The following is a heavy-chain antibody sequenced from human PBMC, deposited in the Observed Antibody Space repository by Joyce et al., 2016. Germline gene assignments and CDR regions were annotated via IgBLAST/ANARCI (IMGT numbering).Heavy chain of an antibody. Sequence: EVQLLESGGGLVQPGGSLRLSCSASGFTFSGYAMSWVRQAPRKGLEWVSSISNSASTTYYTASVKGRFTISRDNSKNTLYLHMNSLRAEDTAVYFCAKDRRSVAGAHDYWGQGTLVTVSS. D-gene: IGHD6-19*01. CDR3: AKDRRSVAGAHDY. V-gene: IGHV3-23*01. J-gene: IGHJ4*02. CDR1: GFTFSGYA. CDR2: ISNSASTT.